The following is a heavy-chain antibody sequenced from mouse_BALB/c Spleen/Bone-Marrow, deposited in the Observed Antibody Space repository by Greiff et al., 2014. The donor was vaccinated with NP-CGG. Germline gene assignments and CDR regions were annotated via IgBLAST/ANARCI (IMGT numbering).Heavy chain of an antibody. CDR2: INPSNGGT. CDR1: GYTFTSYY. Sequence: QVQLKESGAELVKPGASVELSCKASGYTFTSYYMYWVKQRPGQGLEWIGEINPSNGGTNFNEKFKSKATLTVDKSSSTAYMQLSSLTSVDSAVYYCTRSRRAMDYWGQGTSVTVSS. CDR3: TRSRRAMDY. D-gene: IGHD2-12*01. V-gene: IGHV1S81*02. J-gene: IGHJ4*01.